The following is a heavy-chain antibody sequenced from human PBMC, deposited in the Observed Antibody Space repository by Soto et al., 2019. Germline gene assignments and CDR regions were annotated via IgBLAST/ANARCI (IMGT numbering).Heavy chain of an antibody. J-gene: IGHJ4*02. CDR3: ARLGFFYFTSGSQTYFDY. CDR2: INPNSGGT. D-gene: IGHD3-3*01. CDR1: GYTFTGYY. V-gene: IGHV1-2*04. Sequence: ASVKVSCKASGYTFTGYYMHWVRQAPGQGLEWMGWINPNSGGTNYAQKFQGWVTMTRDTSISTAYMELSRLRSEDTAVYYCARLGFFYFTSGSQTYFDYWGQGTLVTVSS.